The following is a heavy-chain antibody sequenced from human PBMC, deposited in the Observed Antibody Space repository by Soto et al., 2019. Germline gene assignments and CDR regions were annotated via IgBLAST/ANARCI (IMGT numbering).Heavy chain of an antibody. V-gene: IGHV4-59*01. CDR2: IYYSGST. Sequence: SETLSLTCTVSGGSISSYYWSWIRQPPGKGLEWIGYIYYSGSTNYNPSLKSRVTISVDTSKNQFSLKLSSVTAADTAVYYCAREAPYSGYDYLRYYFDYWGQGTLVTVSS. J-gene: IGHJ4*02. D-gene: IGHD5-12*01. CDR1: GGSISSYY. CDR3: AREAPYSGYDYLRYYFDY.